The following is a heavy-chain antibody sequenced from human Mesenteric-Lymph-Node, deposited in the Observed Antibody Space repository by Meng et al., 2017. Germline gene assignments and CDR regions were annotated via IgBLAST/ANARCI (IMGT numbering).Heavy chain of an antibody. V-gene: IGHV3-21*01. CDR2: ISSSSSYI. CDR1: GFTFSSYS. D-gene: IGHD2-2*01. Sequence: GSLKISCAASGFTFSSYSMNWVRQAPGKGLEWVSSISSSSSYIYYADSVKGRFTVSRDNAKNSLYLQMNILRAEDTAVYYCARAACENTGCSSGGDTWGQGTLVTVSS. J-gene: IGHJ5*02. CDR3: ARAACENTGCSSGGDT.